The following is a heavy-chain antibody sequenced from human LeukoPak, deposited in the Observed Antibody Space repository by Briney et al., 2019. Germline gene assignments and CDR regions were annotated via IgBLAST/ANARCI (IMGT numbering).Heavy chain of an antibody. J-gene: IGHJ5*02. D-gene: IGHD2-2*01. CDR1: GFTFSNAW. CDR2: IKSKTDGGTT. Sequence: GGSLRLSCAASGFTFSNAWMSWVRQAPGKGLEWVGRIKSKTDGGTTDYAAPVKGRFTISRDDSKNTLYLQMNSLKTEDTAVYYCTTSQYQLPFSWFDPLGPGNPGHRLL. V-gene: IGHV3-15*01. CDR3: TTSQYQLPFSWFDP.